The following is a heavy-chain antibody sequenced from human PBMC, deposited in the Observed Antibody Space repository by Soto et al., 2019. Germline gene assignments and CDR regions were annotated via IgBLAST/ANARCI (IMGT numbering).Heavy chain of an antibody. V-gene: IGHV3-20*04. D-gene: IGHD3-22*01. CDR3: AKSYDYYDSSGYPNWFDP. J-gene: IGHJ5*02. Sequence: GGSLRLSCAASGFTFDDYGMSWARQAPGKGLEWVSGVNWNGGSTGYADSVKGRFTISRDNSKNTLYLQMNSLRAEDTAVYYCAKSYDYYDSSGYPNWFDPWGQGTLVTVSS. CDR2: VNWNGGST. CDR1: GFTFDDYG.